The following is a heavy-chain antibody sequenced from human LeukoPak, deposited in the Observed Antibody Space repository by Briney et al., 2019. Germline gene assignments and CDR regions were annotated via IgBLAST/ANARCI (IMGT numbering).Heavy chain of an antibody. V-gene: IGHV1-18*01. J-gene: IGHJ1*01. CDR1: GYTFTSYG. CDR3: ATSDIVVVPAAPPYFQH. D-gene: IGHD2-2*01. Sequence: ASVKVSCKASGYTFTSYGISWVRQAPGQGLEWMGWISAYNGNTNYAQKLQGRVTITRDTSASTAYMELSSLRSEDTAVYYCATSDIVVVPAAPPYFQHWGQGTLVTVSS. CDR2: ISAYNGNT.